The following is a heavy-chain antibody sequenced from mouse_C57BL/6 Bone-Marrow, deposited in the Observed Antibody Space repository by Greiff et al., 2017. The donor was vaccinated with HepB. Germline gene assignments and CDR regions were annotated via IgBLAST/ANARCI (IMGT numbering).Heavy chain of an antibody. V-gene: IGHV5-17*01. Sequence: EVMLVESGGGLVKPGGSLKLSCAASGFTFSDYGMHWVRQAPEKGLEWVAYISSGSSTIYYADTVKGRFTISRDNAKNTLFLQMTSLRSEDTAMYYCARLITTVVGDYAMDYWGQGTSVTVSS. CDR3: ARLITTVVGDYAMDY. CDR2: ISSGSSTI. J-gene: IGHJ4*01. CDR1: GFTFSDYG. D-gene: IGHD1-1*01.